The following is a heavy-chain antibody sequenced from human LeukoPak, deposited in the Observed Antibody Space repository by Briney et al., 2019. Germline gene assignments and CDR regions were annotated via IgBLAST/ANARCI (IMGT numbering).Heavy chain of an antibody. CDR3: ARDIGYSSSCWFDP. Sequence: SETLSLTCTVSGDSMSGDYWNWIRQPAGEGLEWIGRIDTSGSTNYSPSLNSRITMSIDTSKNQFSLKLSSVTAADTAVYYCARDIGYSSSCWFDPWGQGTLVTVSS. V-gene: IGHV4-4*07. CDR2: IDTSGST. D-gene: IGHD6-13*01. CDR1: GDSMSGDY. J-gene: IGHJ5*02.